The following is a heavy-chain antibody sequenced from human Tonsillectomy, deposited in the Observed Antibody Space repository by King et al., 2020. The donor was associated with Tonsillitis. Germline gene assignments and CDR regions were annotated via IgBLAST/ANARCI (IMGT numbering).Heavy chain of an antibody. D-gene: IGHD3-22*01. CDR2: IYPGDSDT. V-gene: IGHV5-51*01. CDR1: GYSFTSYW. J-gene: IGHJ3*02. Sequence: VQLVQSGAEVKKPGESLKISCKGSGYSFTSYWIGWVRQMPGKGLEWMGIIYPGDSDTRYSPSFQGQVTISADKSISTAYLQWCSLKASDTAMYYCARRSYYDSSGYPEAFDIWGQGTTVTVSS. CDR3: ARRSYYDSSGYPEAFDI.